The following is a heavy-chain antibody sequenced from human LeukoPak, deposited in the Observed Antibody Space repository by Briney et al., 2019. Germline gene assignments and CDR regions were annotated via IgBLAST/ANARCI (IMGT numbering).Heavy chain of an antibody. D-gene: IGHD5-12*01. V-gene: IGHV3-30-3*01. CDR3: ARESGYSSFDI. Sequence: PGRSLRLSCAASGFTFSSYAMHWVRQAPGKGLEWVAVISYDGSNKYYADSVKGRFTISRDNSKNTLYLQMNSLRAEDTAVYYCARESGYSSFDIWGQGTMVTVSS. J-gene: IGHJ3*02. CDR2: ISYDGSNK. CDR1: GFTFSSYA.